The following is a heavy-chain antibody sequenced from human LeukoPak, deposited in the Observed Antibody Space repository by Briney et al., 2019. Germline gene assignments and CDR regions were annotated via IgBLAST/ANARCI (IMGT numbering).Heavy chain of an antibody. J-gene: IGHJ4*02. CDR3: ARESESSGWYLPWDY. CDR1: GGSISSGGYS. V-gene: IGHV4-30-2*01. Sequence: PSQTLSLTSAVSGGSISSGGYSWSWIRQPPGKGLEWIGYIYHSGSTNYNPSLKSRVTISVDTSKNQFSLKLSSVTAADTAVYYCARESESSGWYLPWDYWGQGTLVTVSS. CDR2: IYHSGST. D-gene: IGHD6-19*01.